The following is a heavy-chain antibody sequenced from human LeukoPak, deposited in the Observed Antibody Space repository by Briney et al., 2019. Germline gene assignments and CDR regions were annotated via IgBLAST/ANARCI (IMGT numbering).Heavy chain of an antibody. CDR3: ARVVPGVAIWASPDYLDF. CDR2: IYHSGNN. J-gene: IGHJ4*02. D-gene: IGHD3-3*01. Sequence: SETLSLTRAVSGSSVSSGYYWGWIRQPPGKGLEWIATIYHSGNNYYNPSLKSRVTISVDTSKNHFSLNLSSLTAADTAVYYCARVVPGVAIWASPDYLDFWGQGTLVTVSS. CDR1: GSSVSSGYY. V-gene: IGHV4-38-2*01.